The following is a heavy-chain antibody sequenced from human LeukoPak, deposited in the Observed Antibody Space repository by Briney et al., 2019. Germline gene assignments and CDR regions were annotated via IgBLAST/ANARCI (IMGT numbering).Heavy chain of an antibody. CDR3: AKTLHISMTQIWKYYFHY. Sequence: GGSLRLSCAASGFTFSSYSMNWVRQAPGKGLEWVSSISSSSSYIYYADSVKGRFTISRDNAKNSLYLQMNSLRAEDTAVYYCAKTLHISMTQIWKYYFHYWGHGTLDTVSS. J-gene: IGHJ4*01. CDR1: GFTFSSYS. V-gene: IGHV3-21*01. D-gene: IGHD3-22*01. CDR2: ISSSSSYI.